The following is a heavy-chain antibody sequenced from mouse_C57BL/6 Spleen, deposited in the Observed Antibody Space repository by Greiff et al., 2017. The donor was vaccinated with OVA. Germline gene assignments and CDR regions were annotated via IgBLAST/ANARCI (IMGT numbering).Heavy chain of an antibody. V-gene: IGHV1-19*01. CDR3: AKGGSSLDY. J-gene: IGHJ2*01. Sequence: VQLKESGPVLVKPGASVKMSCKASGYTFTDYYMNWVKQSHGKSLEWIGVINPYNGGTSYNQKFKGKATLTVDKSSSTAYMELNSLTSEDSAVDYCAKGGSSLDYWGQGTTLTVSS. CDR2: INPYNGGT. D-gene: IGHD1-1*01. CDR1: GYTFTDYY.